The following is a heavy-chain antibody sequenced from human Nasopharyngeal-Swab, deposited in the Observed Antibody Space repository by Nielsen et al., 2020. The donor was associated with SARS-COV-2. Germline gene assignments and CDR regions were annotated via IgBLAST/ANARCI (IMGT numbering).Heavy chain of an antibody. CDR3: ARGGRYSYGNYGMDV. V-gene: IGHV3-48*04. J-gene: IGHJ6*02. Sequence: GESLKISCAASGFTFSSYSMNWVRQAPGKGLEWVSYISSSSSTIYYADSVKGQFTISRDNAKNSLYLQMNSLRAEDTAVYYCARGGRYSYGNYGMDVWGQGTTVTVSS. CDR2: ISSSSSTI. D-gene: IGHD5-18*01. CDR1: GFTFSSYS.